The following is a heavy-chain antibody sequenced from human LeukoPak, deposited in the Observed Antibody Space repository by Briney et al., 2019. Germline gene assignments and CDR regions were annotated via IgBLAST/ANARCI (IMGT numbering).Heavy chain of an antibody. CDR3: ARDKNTVTTLDY. D-gene: IGHD4-17*01. J-gene: IGHJ4*02. V-gene: IGHV1-18*01. CDR1: GYTFTSYG. Sequence: ASVKVSCKASGYTFTSYGTSWVRQAPGQGLEWMGWISAYNGNTNYAQKFQGRVTMTRDTSISTAYMELSRLRSDDTAVYYCARDKNTVTTLDYWGQGTLVTVSS. CDR2: ISAYNGNT.